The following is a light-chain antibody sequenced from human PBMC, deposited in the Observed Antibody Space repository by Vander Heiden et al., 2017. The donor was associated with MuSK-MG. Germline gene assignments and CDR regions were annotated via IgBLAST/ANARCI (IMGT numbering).Light chain of an antibody. V-gene: IGKV2D-29*01. CDR1: PSLLHSDGKTY. J-gene: IGKJ4*01. CDR3: MQMRQLHPRLT. Sequence: DIVMTQTPLSLSVTPGQPASIPCKSSPSLLHSDGKTYLYWYLQKPGQPPQLLIYEVSNRFSGVQDRFTGSGQGTDFTLKIIRGEAEDVGVYYCMQMRQLHPRLTFGAGTKVEIK. CDR2: EVS.